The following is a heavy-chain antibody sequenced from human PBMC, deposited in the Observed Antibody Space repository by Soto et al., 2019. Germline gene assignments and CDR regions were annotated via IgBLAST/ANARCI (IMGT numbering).Heavy chain of an antibody. CDR1: GGSINNYY. CDR2: IYYSGTT. Sequence: PSETLSLTCTVSGGSINNYYLSWIRQSPGKGLEWIGYIYYSGTTNYNPSLKSRVTISIDRSENQFSLKVSSVTAADTAVYFCTRATYYRCYFDVWGHGTLVTVSS. D-gene: IGHD3-10*01. CDR3: TRATYYRCYFDV. V-gene: IGHV4-59*01. J-gene: IGHJ4*01.